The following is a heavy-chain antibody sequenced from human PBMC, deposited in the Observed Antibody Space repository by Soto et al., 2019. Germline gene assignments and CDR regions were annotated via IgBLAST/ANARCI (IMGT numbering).Heavy chain of an antibody. V-gene: IGHV4-39*01. CDR1: GGSISSSSYY. Sequence: SETLSLTCTVSGGSISSSSYYWGWIRQPPGKGLEWIGSIYYSGSTYYNPSLKSRVTISVDTSKNQFSLKLSSVTAADTAVYYCARLYVGWFDPWGQGTLVTVSS. J-gene: IGHJ5*02. CDR3: ARLYVGWFDP. D-gene: IGHD3-16*01. CDR2: IYYSGST.